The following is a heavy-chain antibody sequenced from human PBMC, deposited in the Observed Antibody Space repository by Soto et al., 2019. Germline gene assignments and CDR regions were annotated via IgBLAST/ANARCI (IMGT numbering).Heavy chain of an antibody. Sequence: QVQLVQSGAEVKKPGASVKVSCKASGYTFTSYGISWVRQAPGQGLEWMGWISAYNGNTNYAQKLQGRVTMTTDTSTSTAYMELRSLRSDVTAVYYCARDRPSDIVVVPAAMFHYYYGMDVWGQGTTVTVSS. CDR1: GYTFTSYG. J-gene: IGHJ6*02. V-gene: IGHV1-18*01. CDR3: ARDRPSDIVVVPAAMFHYYYGMDV. CDR2: ISAYNGNT. D-gene: IGHD2-2*01.